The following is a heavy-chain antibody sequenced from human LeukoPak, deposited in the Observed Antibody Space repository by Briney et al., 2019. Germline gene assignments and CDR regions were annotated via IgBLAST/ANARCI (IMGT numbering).Heavy chain of an antibody. CDR1: GFTFSRYE. CDR3: ARDVEMYSSTWSDAFDI. Sequence: GGSLRLSCAASGFTFSRYEMNWVRQAPGKGLEWVSYISSSGSTIYYADSVKGRFTISRDNAKNSLYLQMNSLRVEDTAVYYCARDVEMYSSTWSDAFDIWGQGTMVTVSS. D-gene: IGHD6-13*01. J-gene: IGHJ3*02. V-gene: IGHV3-48*03. CDR2: ISSSGSTI.